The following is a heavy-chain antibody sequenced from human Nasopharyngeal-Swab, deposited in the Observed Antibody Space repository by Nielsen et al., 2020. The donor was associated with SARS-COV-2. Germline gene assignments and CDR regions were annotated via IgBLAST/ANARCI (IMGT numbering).Heavy chain of an antibody. CDR3: TRDDFWSGYHDY. CDR2: IRSKAYGGTT. Sequence: GESLKISCTASGFTFGDYAMSWVRQAPGTGLEWVGFIRSKAYGGTTEYAASVKGRFTISRDDSKSIAYLQMNSLKTEDTAVYYCTRDDFWSGYHDYWGQGTLVTVS. J-gene: IGHJ4*02. D-gene: IGHD3-3*01. V-gene: IGHV3-49*04. CDR1: GFTFGDYA.